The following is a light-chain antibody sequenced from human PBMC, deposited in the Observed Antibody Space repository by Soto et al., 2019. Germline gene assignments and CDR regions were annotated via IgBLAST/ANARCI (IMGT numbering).Light chain of an antibody. Sequence: EIVLTQSPGTLSLSPGERATLSCRASQSVTSSSLAWYQQKPGQAPRLLIYGTSSRATGIPDRFSGSGSGTDFTLTISRLEPEDFAVYYCQQYDISPLTFGGGTKVEIK. CDR3: QQYDISPLT. J-gene: IGKJ4*01. CDR2: GTS. CDR1: QSVTSSS. V-gene: IGKV3-20*01.